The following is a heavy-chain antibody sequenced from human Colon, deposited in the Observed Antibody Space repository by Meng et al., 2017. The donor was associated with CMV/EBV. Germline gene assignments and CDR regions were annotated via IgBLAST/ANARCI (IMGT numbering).Heavy chain of an antibody. CDR1: GGSFSGHY. V-gene: IGHV4-34*01. D-gene: IGHD5-24*01. Sequence: SETLSLTCAVYGGSFSGHYWTWIRQPPGKGLEWIGAINHSGSTNYNPSLKSRVTISVDTSVNQFSLKVSSVTAADTAVYYCAKSPEMASISGHFDSWGQGTLVTVSS. J-gene: IGHJ4*02. CDR3: AKSPEMASISGHFDS. CDR2: INHSGST.